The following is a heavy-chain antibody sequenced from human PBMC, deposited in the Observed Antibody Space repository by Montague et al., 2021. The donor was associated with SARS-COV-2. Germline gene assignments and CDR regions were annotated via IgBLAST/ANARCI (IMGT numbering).Heavy chain of an antibody. D-gene: IGHD2-21*02. Sequence: TLSLTCTVSGGSISNGDYFWNWIRQLPGKGLEWIGYIYNSGATYYNPSLKSRVAISVDTSKNHFSLNLNSLTAADTAIYYCASARCGGDCYVFDIWGRGAMVTVSS. CDR3: ASARCGGDCYVFDI. J-gene: IGHJ3*02. CDR2: IYNSGAT. V-gene: IGHV4-31*03. CDR1: GGSISNGDYF.